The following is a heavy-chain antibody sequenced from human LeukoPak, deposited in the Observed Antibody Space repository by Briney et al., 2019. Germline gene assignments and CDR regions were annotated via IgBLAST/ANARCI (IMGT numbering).Heavy chain of an antibody. CDR2: VHPDNGNT. Sequence: ASVTVSCKTSGYPFTKWEINWVRQAAGQGLEWLGWVHPDNGNTYYAQRFRGGVTMSRDTSTTTAYMELSGLRSNDTAVYFCATGPRNDPWGQGTLVTVSS. D-gene: IGHD1-14*01. V-gene: IGHV1-8*01. CDR1: GYPFTKWE. J-gene: IGHJ5*02. CDR3: ATGPRNDP.